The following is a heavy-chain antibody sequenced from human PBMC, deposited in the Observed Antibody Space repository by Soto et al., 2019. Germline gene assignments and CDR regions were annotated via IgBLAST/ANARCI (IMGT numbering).Heavy chain of an antibody. CDR2: IGTAGDT. V-gene: IGHV3-13*01. CDR3: ARGSGSYYAFDI. CDR1: GFTFSSYD. D-gene: IGHD1-26*01. J-gene: IGHJ3*02. Sequence: GGSLRLSCAASGFTFSSYDMHWVRQATGKGLEWVSAIGTAGDTYYPGSVKGRFTISRENAKKSLYLQMNSLRAVDTAVYHCARGSGSYYAFDIWGQGTMVTVSS.